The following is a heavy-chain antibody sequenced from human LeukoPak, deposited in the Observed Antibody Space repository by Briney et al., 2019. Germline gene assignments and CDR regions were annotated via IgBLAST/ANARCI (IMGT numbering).Heavy chain of an antibody. CDR2: IYSDGRT. Sequence: GGSLRLSCAASGFTVSSNYMSWVRQAPGMGLEWVSVIYSDGRTYYADSVKGRFTISRDNSKNTLYLQMNSLRAEDTAVYYCARVGEGAAKDWGQGTLVTVSS. V-gene: IGHV3-53*01. CDR1: GFTVSSNY. D-gene: IGHD1-26*01. CDR3: ARVGEGAAKD. J-gene: IGHJ4*02.